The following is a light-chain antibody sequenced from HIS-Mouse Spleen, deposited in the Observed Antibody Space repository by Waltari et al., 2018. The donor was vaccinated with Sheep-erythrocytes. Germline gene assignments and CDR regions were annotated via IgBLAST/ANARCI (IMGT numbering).Light chain of an antibody. CDR1: QSVLYSSNNKNY. CDR2: WAS. Sequence: DIVMTQSPYSLSASLGDRVTITCKSSQSVLYSSNNKNYLAWYQQKPGQPPKLLIYWASTRESGVPDRFSGSGSGTDFTLTISSLQAEDVAVYYCQQYYSTLLTFGGGTKVEIK. V-gene: IGKV4-1*01. CDR3: QQYYSTLLT. J-gene: IGKJ4*01.